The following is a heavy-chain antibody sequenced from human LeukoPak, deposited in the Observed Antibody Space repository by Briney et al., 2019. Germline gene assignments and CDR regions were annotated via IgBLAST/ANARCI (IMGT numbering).Heavy chain of an antibody. CDR3: ARLGSYFRLGPWGYNWFDP. CDR2: IYHSGST. D-gene: IGHD1-26*01. Sequence: SETLSLTCTVSGYSISSGYYWGWIRQPPGKGLEWIGSIYHSGSTYYNPSLKSRVTISVDTSKNQFSLKLSSVTAADTAVYYCARLGSYFRLGPWGYNWFDPWGQGTLVTVSS. CDR1: GYSISSGYY. J-gene: IGHJ5*02. V-gene: IGHV4-38-2*02.